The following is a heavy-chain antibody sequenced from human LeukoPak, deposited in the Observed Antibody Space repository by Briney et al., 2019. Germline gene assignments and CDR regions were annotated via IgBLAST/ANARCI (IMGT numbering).Heavy chain of an antibody. J-gene: IGHJ6*03. Sequence: SETLSLTCAVSGYSISSGYYWGWIRQPPGKGLEWIGSIYHSGSTYYNPSLKSRVTISVDTSKNQFSLKLSSVTAADTAVYYCARTPSHSSGWYVYYYYMDVWGKGTTVTVFS. CDR1: GYSISSGYY. D-gene: IGHD6-19*01. V-gene: IGHV4-38-2*01. CDR2: IYHSGST. CDR3: ARTPSHSSGWYVYYYYMDV.